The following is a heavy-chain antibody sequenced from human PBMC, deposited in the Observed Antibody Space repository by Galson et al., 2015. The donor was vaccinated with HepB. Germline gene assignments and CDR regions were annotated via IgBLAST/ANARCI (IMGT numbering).Heavy chain of an antibody. V-gene: IGHV3-64D*06. Sequence: SLRLSCAASGFTFSSYAMHWVRQAPGKGLEYVSAISSNGGSTYYADSVKGRFTISRDNSKNTLYLQMSSLRAEDTAVYYCVKDLYPYSSGWSGWFDPWGQGTLVTVSS. CDR1: GFTFSSYA. J-gene: IGHJ5*02. CDR2: ISSNGGST. D-gene: IGHD6-19*01. CDR3: VKDLYPYSSGWSGWFDP.